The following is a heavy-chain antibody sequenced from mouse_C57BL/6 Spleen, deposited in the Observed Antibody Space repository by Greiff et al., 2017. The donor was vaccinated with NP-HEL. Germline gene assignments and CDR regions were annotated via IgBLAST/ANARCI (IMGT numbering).Heavy chain of an antibody. CDR2: IDPSDSET. CDR1: GYTFTSYW. CDR3: ARTGEGDAMDY. V-gene: IGHV1-52*01. J-gene: IGHJ4*01. Sequence: QVQLQQPGAELVRPGSSVKLSCKASGYTFTSYWMHWVKQRPIQGLEWIGNIDPSDSETHYNQKFKDKATLTVDKSSSTAYMQLSSLTSEDSAVYDCARTGEGDAMDYWGQGTSVTVSS. D-gene: IGHD4-1*01.